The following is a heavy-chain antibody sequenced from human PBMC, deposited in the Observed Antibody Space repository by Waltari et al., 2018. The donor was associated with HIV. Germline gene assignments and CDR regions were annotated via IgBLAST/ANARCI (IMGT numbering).Heavy chain of an antibody. D-gene: IGHD6-19*01. V-gene: IGHV4-61*02. CDR2: IHTTGNT. J-gene: IGHJ4*02. CDR1: SGSVNAGSYY. Sequence: QVQLQESGQGLVEPSQTLSLTCTVSSGSVNAGSYYWCWIRQPAGKGLEWIGHIHTTGNTDYKASLKSRVTISVDMSKNQFSLKMTSVTAADTAVYYCAAGWRAFDYWGQGTLVTVSS. CDR3: AAGWRAFDY.